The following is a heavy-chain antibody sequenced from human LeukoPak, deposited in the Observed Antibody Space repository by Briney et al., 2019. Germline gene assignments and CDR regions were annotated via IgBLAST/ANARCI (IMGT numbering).Heavy chain of an antibody. D-gene: IGHD3-22*01. CDR2: ISYDGSNK. CDR3: ARVATTYYYDSSGSIDY. Sequence: GGSLRLSCAASGSTFSSYAMHWVRQAPGKGLEWVAVISYDGSNKYYADSVKGRFTISRDNSKNTLYLQMNSLRAEDTAVYYCARVATTYYYDSSGSIDYWGQGTLVTVSS. CDR1: GSTFSSYA. V-gene: IGHV3-30-3*01. J-gene: IGHJ4*02.